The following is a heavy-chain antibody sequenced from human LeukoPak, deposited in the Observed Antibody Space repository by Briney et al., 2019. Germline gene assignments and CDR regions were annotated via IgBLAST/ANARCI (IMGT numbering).Heavy chain of an antibody. CDR1: GGSISSGDYY. D-gene: IGHD3-3*01. CDR3: ARNDPRLTIFGVVDY. CDR2: IYYSGST. J-gene: IGHJ4*02. Sequence: SETLSLTCTVSGGSISSGDYYWSWIRQPPGKGLEWIGYIYYSGSTNYNPSLKSRVTISVDTSKNQFSLKLSSVTAADTAVYYCARNDPRLTIFGVVDYWGQGTLVTVSS. V-gene: IGHV4-61*08.